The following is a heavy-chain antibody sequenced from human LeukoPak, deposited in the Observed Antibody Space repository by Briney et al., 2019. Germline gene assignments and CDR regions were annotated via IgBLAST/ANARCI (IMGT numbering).Heavy chain of an antibody. Sequence: GGSLRLSCAASGFTFSNYGMHWVRQAPGKGLEWVAFIRYDGSNKYFADSLKGRFTNSRDNSKNTLYLQMNSLRPEDTAVYYCAKENRITMIVVVIRSGAIDYWGQGTLVTVSS. CDR2: IRYDGSNK. CDR1: GFTFSNYG. V-gene: IGHV3-30*02. CDR3: AKENRITMIVVVIRSGAIDY. D-gene: IGHD3-22*01. J-gene: IGHJ4*02.